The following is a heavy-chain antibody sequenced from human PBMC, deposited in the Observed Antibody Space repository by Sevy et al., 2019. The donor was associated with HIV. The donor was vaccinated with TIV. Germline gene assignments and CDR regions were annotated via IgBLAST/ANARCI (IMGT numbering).Heavy chain of an antibody. V-gene: IGHV1-2*02. Sequence: ASVKVSCKASGYTFTGYYMHWVRQAPGQGLEWMGWINPNSGGTNYAQKFKGRVTMTRDTSISTAYMELSRLRSDDTAVYYCAREGSVLLWFGELPATGDFDYWGQGTLVTVSS. CDR3: AREGSVLLWFGELPATGDFDY. J-gene: IGHJ4*02. CDR2: INPNSGGT. D-gene: IGHD3-10*01. CDR1: GYTFTGYY.